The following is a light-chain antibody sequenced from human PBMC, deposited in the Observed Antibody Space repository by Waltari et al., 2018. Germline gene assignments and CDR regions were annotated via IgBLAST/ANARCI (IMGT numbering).Light chain of an antibody. Sequence: SSELTQDPAVSVALGQTVRVTCQGASLRPYYVSWFTQKPGQAPALVIYGKNNRPSGIPDRFSASSSGSTASLTIIGAQAEDEADYYCHSRDSSGNVLIGGGTKLTVV. CDR1: SLRPYY. CDR2: GKN. V-gene: IGLV3-19*01. J-gene: IGLJ2*01. CDR3: HSRDSSGNVL.